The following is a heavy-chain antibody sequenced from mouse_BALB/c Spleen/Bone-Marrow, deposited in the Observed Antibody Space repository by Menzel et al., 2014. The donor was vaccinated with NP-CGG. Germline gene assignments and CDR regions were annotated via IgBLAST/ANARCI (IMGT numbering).Heavy chain of an antibody. D-gene: IGHD2-4*01. V-gene: IGHV1-18*01. CDR3: ARDYLFAY. Sequence: VQLKQSGPELVKPGASVKIPCKASGYTFTDYNMDWVKQSHGKSLEWIGDINPNNGGTIYNQKFKGKATLTVDKSSSTAYMELGSLTSEDTAVYYCARDYLFAYWGQGTLVTVSA. CDR2: INPNNGGT. J-gene: IGHJ3*01. CDR1: GYTFTDYN.